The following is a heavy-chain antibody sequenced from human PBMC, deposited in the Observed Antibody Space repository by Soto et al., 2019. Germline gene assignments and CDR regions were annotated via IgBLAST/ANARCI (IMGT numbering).Heavy chain of an antibody. CDR1: GGSISSGGYY. Sequence: QVQLQESGPGLVKPSQTLSLTCTVSGGSISSGGYYWSWIRQHPGKGLEWIGYIYYTGSTYYNPSLKSRVTISVDTSKNHFSLQLSSVTAADSAVYYCARESRDFYYYYLDVWGKGTTVTVSS. CDR2: IYYTGST. CDR3: ARESRDFYYYYLDV. V-gene: IGHV4-31*03. J-gene: IGHJ6*03.